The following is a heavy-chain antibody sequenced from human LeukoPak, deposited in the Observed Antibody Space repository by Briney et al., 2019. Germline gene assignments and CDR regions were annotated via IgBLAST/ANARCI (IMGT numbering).Heavy chain of an antibody. D-gene: IGHD6-19*01. J-gene: IGHJ4*02. CDR2: ISGSGGST. Sequence: GGSQRLSCAASGFTFSSYAMTWVRQAPGKGLEWVSGISGSGGSTYYADSVKGRFTISRDNSKNTLYLQMNSLRAEDTAVYYCAKDSSGWPSVGFDYWGQGTLVTVSS. CDR3: AKDSSGWPSVGFDY. CDR1: GFTFSSYA. V-gene: IGHV3-23*01.